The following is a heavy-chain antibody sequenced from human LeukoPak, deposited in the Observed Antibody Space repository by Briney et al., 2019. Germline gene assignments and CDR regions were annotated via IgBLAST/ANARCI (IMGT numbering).Heavy chain of an antibody. J-gene: IGHJ4*02. CDR3: ARDALYYDFWSGYFPDY. CDR1: GFTFSSYS. CDR2: ISSSSSYI. D-gene: IGHD3-3*01. Sequence: GGSLRLSCAASGFTFSSYSMNWVRQAPGKGLEWVSSISSSSSYIYYADSVKGRFTISRDNAKNSLYLQMNSLRAEDTAVYYCARDALYYDFWSGYFPDYWGQGTPVTVSS. V-gene: IGHV3-21*01.